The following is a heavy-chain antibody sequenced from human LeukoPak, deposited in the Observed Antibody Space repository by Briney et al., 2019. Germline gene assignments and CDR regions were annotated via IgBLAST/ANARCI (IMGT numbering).Heavy chain of an antibody. V-gene: IGHV3-48*01. CDR1: GFTFSSYS. Sequence: EGSLRLSCAASGFTFSSYSIHWVRQAPGKGLQWVSYITSSSSTIYYADSVKGRFTISRDNAKNSLYLQMNSLRAEDTAVYYCARAYGNSFDIWGQGTMVTVSS. CDR3: ARAYGNSFDI. J-gene: IGHJ3*02. CDR2: ITSSSSTI. D-gene: IGHD4-17*01.